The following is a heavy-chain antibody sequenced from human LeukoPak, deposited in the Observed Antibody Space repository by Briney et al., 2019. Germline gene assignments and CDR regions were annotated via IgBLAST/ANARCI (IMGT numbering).Heavy chain of an antibody. Sequence: GGSLRLSCAASGFTVNINYMNWVRQAPGKGLEWISSIYSSGSALYADSVKGRFTISRDNAKNSVYLQMTGLTVDDTAVYYCVRDVDIWGQGTLVTVSS. J-gene: IGHJ4*02. CDR3: VRDVDI. D-gene: IGHD5-24*01. V-gene: IGHV3-69-1*01. CDR2: IYSSGSA. CDR1: GFTVNINY.